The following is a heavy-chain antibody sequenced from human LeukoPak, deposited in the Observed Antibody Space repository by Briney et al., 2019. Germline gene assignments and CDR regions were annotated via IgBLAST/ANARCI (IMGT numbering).Heavy chain of an antibody. Sequence: GGSLRLSCAASGFTFSSYGMSWVRQAPGKGLEWVSVISGSGGSTYYADSVKGRFTISRDNSKNTLYLQMNSLRAQDTAVYYCANDLRRWAFDIWGQGTMVTVSS. CDR2: ISGSGGST. CDR3: ANDLRRWAFDI. V-gene: IGHV3-23*01. J-gene: IGHJ3*02. CDR1: GFTFSSYG. D-gene: IGHD2-15*01.